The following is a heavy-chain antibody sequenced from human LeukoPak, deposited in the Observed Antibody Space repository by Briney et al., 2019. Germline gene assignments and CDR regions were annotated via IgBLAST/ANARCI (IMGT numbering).Heavy chain of an antibody. D-gene: IGHD3-10*01. CDR1: GFTFSSYS. CDR2: ISSSSSTI. V-gene: IGHV3-48*04. J-gene: IGHJ6*03. CDR3: ARDYYGSGINSGYYYYMDV. Sequence: GGSLRLSCAASGFTFSSYSMNWVRQAPGKGLEWVSYISSSSSTIYYADSVKGRFTISRDNAKNSLYLQMNSLRAEDTAVYYCARDYYGSGINSGYYYYMDVWGKGTTVTVSS.